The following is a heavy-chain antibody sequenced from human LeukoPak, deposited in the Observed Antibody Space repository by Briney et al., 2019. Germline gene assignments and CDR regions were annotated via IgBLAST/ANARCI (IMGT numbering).Heavy chain of an antibody. CDR1: GCSISSYY. Sequence: PSETLSLTCTPSGCSISSYYWSWIRQPPGKGLEWIGYIYYTGNTNYNLSLKSRVTISVDTSKNLFSLNVNSATAADTDLYYCAIGTSGLPVGYWGQGTLVTVSS. J-gene: IGHJ4*02. V-gene: IGHV4-59*01. CDR3: AIGTSGLPVGY. D-gene: IGHD2-21*01. CDR2: IYYTGNT.